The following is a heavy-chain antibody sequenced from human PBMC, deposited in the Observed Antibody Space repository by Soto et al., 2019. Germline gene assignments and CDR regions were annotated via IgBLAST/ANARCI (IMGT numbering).Heavy chain of an antibody. CDR1: GFTFSSYG. CDR2: IWYDGSNK. D-gene: IGHD1-1*01. CDR3: ASNYAAGTNPYYYYGMDV. V-gene: IGHV3-33*03. J-gene: IGHJ6*02. Sequence: GGSLRLSCAASGFTFSSYGMHWVRQAPGKGLEWVAVIWYDGSNKYYADSVKGRFTISRDNSKNTLYLQMNSLRAEDTAVYYCASNYAAGTNPYYYYGMDVWGQGTTVTVSS.